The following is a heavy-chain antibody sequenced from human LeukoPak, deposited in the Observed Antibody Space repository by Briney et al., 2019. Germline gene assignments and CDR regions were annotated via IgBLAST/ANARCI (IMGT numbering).Heavy chain of an antibody. D-gene: IGHD3-10*01. Sequence: EASVKVSCKASGYTFTSYGISWVRQAPGQGLEWMGWISAYNGNTNYAQKLQGRVTMTTDTSTSTAYMELRSLRSDDTAVYYCARRRYYGSGSYYWDYWGQGTLVTVS. V-gene: IGHV1-18*01. J-gene: IGHJ4*02. CDR3: ARRRYYGSGSYYWDY. CDR1: GYTFTSYG. CDR2: ISAYNGNT.